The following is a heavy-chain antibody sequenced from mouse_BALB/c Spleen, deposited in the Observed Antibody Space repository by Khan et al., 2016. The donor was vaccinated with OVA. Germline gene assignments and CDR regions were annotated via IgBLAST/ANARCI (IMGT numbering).Heavy chain of an antibody. D-gene: IGHD2-10*01. V-gene: IGHV9-3-1*01. CDR1: GHTFTKYG. J-gene: IGHJ4*01. CDR2: INTYTGEP. Sequence: QIQLVQSGPELKKPGETVKISCKASGHTFTKYGMNWVKQAPGKGLKWMGWINTYTGEPTNADDFNGRIAFSLESSASTSYLKINNLKNEDTATYFCARPPYFSYVMDNWGQGTSVTVSS. CDR3: ARPPYFSYVMDN.